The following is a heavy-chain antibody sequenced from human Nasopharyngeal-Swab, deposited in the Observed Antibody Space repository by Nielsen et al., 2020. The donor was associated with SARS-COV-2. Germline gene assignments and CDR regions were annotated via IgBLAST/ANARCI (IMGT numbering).Heavy chain of an antibody. D-gene: IGHD4-11*01. CDR3: ARRGATTMTTSPFDF. Sequence: ASVNVSCQASVYTFTDYYMHWVRQPPGQGLEWMGRINPNSGGTNYAQKFQGRVTMTRDTSISTAYMELSRLTSDDTAVYYCARRGATTMTTSPFDFWGQGTLVTVSS. J-gene: IGHJ4*02. CDR2: INPNSGGT. V-gene: IGHV1-2*06. CDR1: VYTFTDYY.